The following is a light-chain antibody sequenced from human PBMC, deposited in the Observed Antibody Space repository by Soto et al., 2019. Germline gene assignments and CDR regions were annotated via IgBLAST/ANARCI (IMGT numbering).Light chain of an antibody. V-gene: IGLV2-14*03. Sequence: QSVLTQPASVSGSPGQSITISCTGSSSDIGGYNYVSWYQQHPGKAPKLMLYDVSHRPSGVSNRFSGSKSGNTASLTISGLQAEDEADYYCSSYTSSSLRYVFGTGTKVIVL. CDR2: DVS. CDR1: SSDIGGYNY. J-gene: IGLJ1*01. CDR3: SSYTSSSLRYV.